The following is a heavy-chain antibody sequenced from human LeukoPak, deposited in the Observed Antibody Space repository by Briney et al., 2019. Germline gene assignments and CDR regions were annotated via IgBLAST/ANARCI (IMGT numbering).Heavy chain of an antibody. D-gene: IGHD1-1*01. CDR2: IIPIFGAA. Sequence: GSSVKVSCKASGGTFSSYAISWVRQAPGQGLEWMGGIIPIFGAANYAQKFQGRVTITADKSTSTAYMELSSLRSEDTAVYYCARDRNWNFDYWGQGTLVTVSS. CDR3: ARDRNWNFDY. CDR1: GGTFSSYA. J-gene: IGHJ4*02. V-gene: IGHV1-69*06.